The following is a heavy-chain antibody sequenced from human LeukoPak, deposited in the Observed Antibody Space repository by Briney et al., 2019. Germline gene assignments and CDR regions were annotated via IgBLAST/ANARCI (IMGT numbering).Heavy chain of an antibody. CDR2: ISGSSSNI. Sequence: GGSLRLSCAASGFTFSSYSMNWVRQTPGKGLEWVSYISGSSSNIYYADSVKGRFTISRHNSKNTLYLQMNSLRAEDTAVYYCARNPDRSTGFDYWGQGTLVTVSS. CDR1: GFTFSSYS. J-gene: IGHJ4*02. CDR3: ARNPDRSTGFDY. D-gene: IGHD4-17*01. V-gene: IGHV3-48*01.